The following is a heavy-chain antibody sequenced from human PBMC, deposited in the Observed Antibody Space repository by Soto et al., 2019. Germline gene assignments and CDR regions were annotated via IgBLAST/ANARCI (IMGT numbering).Heavy chain of an antibody. V-gene: IGHV4-59*08. CDR3: ARNKGFFRGGDYREDYSSYLDF. D-gene: IGHD3-10*01. Sequence: SETLSLTCTVSGGSISSYYGSWIRQPPGKGLEWIGYIYYSGSTNYNPSLKSRVTISVDTSKHQFSLKLSSVTAADTAVYYCARNKGFFRGGDYREDYSSYLDFVVKGSPVTVSS. CDR2: IYYSGST. J-gene: IGHJ6*03. CDR1: GGSISSYY.